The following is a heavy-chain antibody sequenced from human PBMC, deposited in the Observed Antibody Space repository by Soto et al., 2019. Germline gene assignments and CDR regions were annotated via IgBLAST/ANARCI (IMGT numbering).Heavy chain of an antibody. V-gene: IGHV4-61*01. CDR2: VYYSGTT. CDR1: GGSVSDKTYY. J-gene: IGHJ4*02. CDR3: ARTTAVPNTILSRYFFDY. Sequence: SETLSLTCSVSGGSVSDKTYYWSWIRQPPGKRLDWIGYVYYSGTTNYNPSLKSRVTISVDLSKNRLSLRLSSVTTADTSLYYCARTTAVPNTILSRYFFDYWGQGTLVTVSS. D-gene: IGHD4-17*01.